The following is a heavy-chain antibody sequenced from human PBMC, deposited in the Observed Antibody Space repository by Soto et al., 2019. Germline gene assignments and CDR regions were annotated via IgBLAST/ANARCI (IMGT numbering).Heavy chain of an antibody. CDR2: TYYRSRFFS. J-gene: IGHJ5*02. Sequence: SRTLSLTCAISGDSVSSYSAAWNWIRQSPSGGLEWLGGTYYRSRFFSNYAESVKSRIIINPGTSKNQCSLQLKSLTPEYTAVYYCVRDRYSSSGWFDPWGQGTQVTVSS. CDR1: GDSVSSYSAA. V-gene: IGHV6-1*01. CDR3: VRDRYSSSGWFDP. D-gene: IGHD3-10*01.